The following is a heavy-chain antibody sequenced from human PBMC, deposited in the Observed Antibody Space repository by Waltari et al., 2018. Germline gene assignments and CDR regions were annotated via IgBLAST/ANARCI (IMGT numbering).Heavy chain of an antibody. CDR1: GGSFSGYY. CDR2: INHSGST. Sequence: QVQLQQWGAGLLKPSETLSLTCAVYGGSFSGYYWSWIRQPPGKGLEWIGEINHSGSTNYNPSLKSRVTISVDTSKNQFSLKLSSVTAADTAVYYCARGFYDSSGYSPSDAFDIWGQGTMVTVSS. J-gene: IGHJ3*02. V-gene: IGHV4-34*01. D-gene: IGHD3-22*01. CDR3: ARGFYDSSGYSPSDAFDI.